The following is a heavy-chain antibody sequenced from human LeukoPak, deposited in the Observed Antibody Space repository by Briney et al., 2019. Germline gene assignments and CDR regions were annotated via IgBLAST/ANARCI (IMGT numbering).Heavy chain of an antibody. CDR3: ATSYNWNGIDD. CDR1: GGSINSGVYF. J-gene: IGHJ4*02. D-gene: IGHD1-20*01. Sequence: SETLSLTCTVSGGSINSGVYFWGWIRQPPGKGLEWIGTIAYNGRTYYNSSLKSRVTISIDMSNIHFSLKLTSVTAADTAMYYCATSYNWNGIDDWGQGTLVTVPS. CDR2: IAYNGRT. V-gene: IGHV4-39*07.